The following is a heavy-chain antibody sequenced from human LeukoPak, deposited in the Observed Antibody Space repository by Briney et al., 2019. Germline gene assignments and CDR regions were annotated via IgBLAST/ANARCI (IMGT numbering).Heavy chain of an antibody. CDR3: TRGRSYFEY. Sequence: GGSLRLSCTTSGISFGDYAMTWVRQAPGKGLEWVGFIRSKAYGVTIEYAASVKGRFTISRDDSKSIAYLQMNSLKTEDTAVYYCTRGRSYFEYWGQGTLVTVSS. J-gene: IGHJ4*02. CDR2: IRSKAYGVTI. CDR1: GISFGDYA. V-gene: IGHV3-49*04.